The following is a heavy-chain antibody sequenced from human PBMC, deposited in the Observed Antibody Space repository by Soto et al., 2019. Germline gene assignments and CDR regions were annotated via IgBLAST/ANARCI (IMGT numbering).Heavy chain of an antibody. CDR3: ARAPETPPIFGVVRPYFFDF. CDR1: DGSISSGGSY. J-gene: IGHJ4*02. V-gene: IGHV4-31*03. D-gene: IGHD3-3*01. CDR2: IFYSDSF. Sequence: QVQLQESGPGLVKSSQTLSLTCTVSDGSISSGGSYWSWIRQRPGKGLEWLGYIFYSDSFYYTPSLKGRVVILADTSKNQFTLNLSSVTDADTAVYYCARAPETPPIFGVVRPYFFDFWGQGTLVTVSS.